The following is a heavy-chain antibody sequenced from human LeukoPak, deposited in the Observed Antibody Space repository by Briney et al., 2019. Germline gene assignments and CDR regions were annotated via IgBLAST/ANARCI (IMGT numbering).Heavy chain of an antibody. CDR1: GFTFSSYA. Sequence: GRSLRLSCAASGFTFSSYALNWVRQAPGKGLEWVAVISYDGTNEFYADSVQGRFTISRDNSKNTLYLQMNSLRAEDTAVYYCAKGIQLWLLQGCFDYWGQGTLVTVSS. D-gene: IGHD5-18*01. CDR3: AKGIQLWLLQGCFDY. V-gene: IGHV3-30*01. J-gene: IGHJ4*02. CDR2: ISYDGTNE.